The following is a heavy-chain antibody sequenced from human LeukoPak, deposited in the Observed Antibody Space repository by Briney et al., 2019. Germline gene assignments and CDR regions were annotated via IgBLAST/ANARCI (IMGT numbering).Heavy chain of an antibody. CDR3: ARGAPPPYGGNCDY. Sequence: HSGGSLRLSCAASGFTFSSYAMTWVRQAPGKGPEWVSYISSSSSTRYYADSVKGRFTISRDNAKNSLYLQMNSLRDEDTAVYYCARGAPPPYGGNCDYWGQGTLVTVSS. CDR2: ISSSSSTR. V-gene: IGHV3-48*02. CDR1: GFTFSSYA. D-gene: IGHD4-23*01. J-gene: IGHJ4*02.